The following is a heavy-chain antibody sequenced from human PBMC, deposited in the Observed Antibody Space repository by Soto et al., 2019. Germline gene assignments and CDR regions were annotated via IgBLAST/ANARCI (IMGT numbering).Heavy chain of an antibody. CDR2: ISAYSGHT. D-gene: IGHD6-13*01. CDR1: GYSFTTYG. J-gene: IGHJ4*02. V-gene: IGHV1-18*01. CDR3: ARGRGSSSWYEISHYFDS. Sequence: VQLVQSGAELKKSGASVKVSCQTSGYSFTTYGTAWVRQAPGQGLEWIGWISAYSGHTNYAQDFQGSVTMTTDTSTSTAYMELRSLRSDDTAVYYCARGRGSSSWYEISHYFDSWGQGTPVTVSS.